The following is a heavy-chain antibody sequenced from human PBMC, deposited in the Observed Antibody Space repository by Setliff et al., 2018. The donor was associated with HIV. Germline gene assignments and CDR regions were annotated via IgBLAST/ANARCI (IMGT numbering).Heavy chain of an antibody. V-gene: IGHV1-69*13. CDR2: IIPMYNIP. Sequence: SVKVSCKTSGGPLSNYVITWVRQAPGQGLEWMGMIIPMYNIPAYAQKFQGRVTFTADESTSTAYMELSSLSYEYTAVYYCARDQTGVAAAAFGGGSAWSDEGFDIWGQGTMVTVSS. D-gene: IGHD6-13*01. CDR3: ARDQTGVAAAAFGGGSAWSDEGFDI. J-gene: IGHJ3*02. CDR1: GGPLSNYV.